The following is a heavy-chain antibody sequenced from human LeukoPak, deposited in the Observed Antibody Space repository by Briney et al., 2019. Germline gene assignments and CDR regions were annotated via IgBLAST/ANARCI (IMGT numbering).Heavy chain of an antibody. CDR3: AKDGNWARFED. CDR2: ITSRSTT. V-gene: IGHV3-23*01. J-gene: IGHJ4*02. CDR1: GFIFSHYG. Sequence: GGPLRLSCAASGFIFSHYGMNWVRQAPGKGLEWVSGITSRSTTYYADSVKGRFTISRDNSKNMVWLQINSPTAEDTATYYCAKDGNWARFEDWSQGTLVTVSS. D-gene: IGHD7-27*01.